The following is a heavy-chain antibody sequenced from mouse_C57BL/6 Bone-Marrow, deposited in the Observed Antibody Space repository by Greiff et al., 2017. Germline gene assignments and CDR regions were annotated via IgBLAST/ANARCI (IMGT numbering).Heavy chain of an antibody. V-gene: IGHV5-17*01. J-gene: IGHJ2*01. Sequence: DVMLVESGGGLVKPGGSLKLSCAASGFTFSDYGMHWVRQAPEKGLEWVAYISSGSSTIYYADTVKGRFTISRDNAKNTLFLQMTSLRSEDTAMYYCAKTVVAHFDYWGQGTTLTVSS. CDR1: GFTFSDYG. CDR2: ISSGSSTI. D-gene: IGHD1-1*01. CDR3: AKTVVAHFDY.